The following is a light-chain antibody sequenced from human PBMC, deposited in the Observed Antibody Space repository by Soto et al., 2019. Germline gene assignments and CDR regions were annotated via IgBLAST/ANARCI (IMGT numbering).Light chain of an antibody. J-gene: IGLJ2*01. V-gene: IGLV1-40*01. CDR3: QSYDSSLSGSV. CDR1: SSNIGAGYD. Sequence: QLVLTQPPSVSGAPGQRVTISCTGSSSNIGAGYDVHWYQQRPGTAPKLLMYGNSDRPSGVPDRFSGSKSGTSASLAITGLQAEDEADYYCQSYDSSLSGSVFGGGTKLTVL. CDR2: GNS.